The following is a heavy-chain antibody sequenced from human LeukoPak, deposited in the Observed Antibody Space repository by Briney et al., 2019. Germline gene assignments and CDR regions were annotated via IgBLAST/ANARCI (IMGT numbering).Heavy chain of an antibody. Sequence: GGSLRLSCAASGLTFSNYWMDWVSQAPGKGLEWVANIKQDGSEKNYVDSVKGRFIISRDNAKNSLYLQMNTLRADDTAVYYCARDGFGTGSNWGQGILVTVSS. D-gene: IGHD3-16*01. V-gene: IGHV3-7*03. CDR3: ARDGFGTGSN. J-gene: IGHJ4*02. CDR1: GLTFSNYW. CDR2: IKQDGSEK.